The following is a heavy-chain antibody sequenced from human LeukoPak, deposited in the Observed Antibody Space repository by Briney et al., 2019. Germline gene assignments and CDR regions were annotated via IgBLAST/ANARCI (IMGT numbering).Heavy chain of an antibody. CDR1: GGTFSSYA. CDR2: ISAYNGNT. V-gene: IGHV1-18*01. CDR3: ARDQGYDILTGYRNYYYYGMDV. Sequence: GASVKVSCKASGGTFSSYAISWARQAPGQGLEWMGWISAYNGNTNYAQKLQGRVTMTTDTSTSTAYMELRSLRSDDTAVYYCARDQGYDILTGYRNYYYYGMDVWGQGTTVTVSS. D-gene: IGHD3-9*01. J-gene: IGHJ6*02.